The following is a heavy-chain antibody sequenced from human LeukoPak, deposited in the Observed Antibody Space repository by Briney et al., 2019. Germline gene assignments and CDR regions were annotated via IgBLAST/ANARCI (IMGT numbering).Heavy chain of an antibody. Sequence: GGSLRLSCAASGFTFSSYAMHWVRQAPGKGLEWVAVISYDGSNKYYADSVKGRFTISRDNSKNTLYLQMNSLRAEDTAVYYCASGGYSYDMDYWGQGTLVTVSS. CDR1: GFTFSSYA. CDR3: ASGGYSYDMDY. V-gene: IGHV3-30-3*01. J-gene: IGHJ4*02. CDR2: ISYDGSNK. D-gene: IGHD5-18*01.